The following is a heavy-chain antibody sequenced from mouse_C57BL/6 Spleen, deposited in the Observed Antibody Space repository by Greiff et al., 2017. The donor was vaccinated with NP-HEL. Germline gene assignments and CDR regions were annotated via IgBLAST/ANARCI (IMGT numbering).Heavy chain of an antibody. D-gene: IGHD2-4*01. CDR3: ARSMITTRGYFDY. J-gene: IGHJ2*01. V-gene: IGHV1-52*01. Sequence: VQLQQPGAELVRPGSSVKLSCKASGYTFTSYRMHWVKQRPIQGLEWIGNIDPSDSETHYNQKFKDKATLTVDKSSSTAYMQLSSLTSEDSAVYYCARSMITTRGYFDYWGQGTTLTVSS. CDR2: IDPSDSET. CDR1: GYTFTSYR.